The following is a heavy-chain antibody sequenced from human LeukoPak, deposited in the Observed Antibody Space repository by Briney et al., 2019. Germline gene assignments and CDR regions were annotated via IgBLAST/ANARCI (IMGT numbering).Heavy chain of an antibody. CDR3: ASNGGHGRRRYYYYYMDV. CDR1: GGSFDGFY. CDR2: INHGGST. V-gene: IGHV4-34*01. Sequence: SETLSLTCAVYGGSFDGFYWSWIRQPPGKGLEWIGEINHGGSTNYNPSLKNRVTISADTSDNQFFLTLTSVTAADTAVYFCASNGGHGRRRYYYYYMDVWGEGTTVTVSS. J-gene: IGHJ6*03. D-gene: IGHD2-8*01.